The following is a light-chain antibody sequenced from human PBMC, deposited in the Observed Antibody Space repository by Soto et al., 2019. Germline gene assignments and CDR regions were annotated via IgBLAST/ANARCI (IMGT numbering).Light chain of an antibody. V-gene: IGKV1-8*01. CDR3: PQYYSYPPT. CDR2: AAS. J-gene: IGKJ2*01. Sequence: AIRMTQSPSSLSASTGDRVTITCRASQGISSYLAWYQQKPGKAPKLLIYAASTLQSGVPSRFSGSGSGTDFTLTISCLQSEDFATYYCPQYYSYPPTFGQGPKLEIK. CDR1: QGISSY.